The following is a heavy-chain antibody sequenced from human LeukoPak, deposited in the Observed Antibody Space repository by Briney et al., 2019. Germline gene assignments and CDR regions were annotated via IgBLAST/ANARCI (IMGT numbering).Heavy chain of an antibody. V-gene: IGHV3-20*04. CDR3: ARDNRAYYYDSSGYTLLGY. D-gene: IGHD3-22*01. CDR1: GFTFDDYG. J-gene: IGHJ4*02. CDR2: INWNGGST. Sequence: PGGSLRLSCAASGFTFDDYGMSWVRQAPGKGLEWVSGINWNGGSTGYADSVKGRFTISRDNAKNSLYLQMNSLRAEDTAVYYCARDNRAYYYDSSGYTLLGYWGQGTLVTVSS.